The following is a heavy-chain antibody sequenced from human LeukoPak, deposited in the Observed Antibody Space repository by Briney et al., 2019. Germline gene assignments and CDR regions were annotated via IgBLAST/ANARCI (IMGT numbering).Heavy chain of an antibody. Sequence: ASVKVSCRASGYTFTSYGVTWVRQAPGQGLEWMGWVTPNGGDTDYAQKFQGRVTLTTDTSTSTVYMELRSLRSDDTAVYFCAREYYYDSSGYSVDYYYYGMDVWGQGTTVTVSS. J-gene: IGHJ6*02. D-gene: IGHD3-22*01. CDR2: VTPNGGDT. CDR1: GYTFTSYG. V-gene: IGHV1-18*01. CDR3: AREYYYDSSGYSVDYYYYGMDV.